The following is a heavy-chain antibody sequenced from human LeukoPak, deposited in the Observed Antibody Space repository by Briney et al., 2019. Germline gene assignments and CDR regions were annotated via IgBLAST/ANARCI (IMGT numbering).Heavy chain of an antibody. Sequence: SETLSLTCTVSGGSICNFHWTWIRQPPGKGLEGIGYIFNSETTNYNPSLKSRVTISIDTSKKQFSLKLGSVTAADTAVYYCARHPYYDTSGLDYWGQGTLVTVSS. CDR2: IFNSETT. CDR1: GGSICNFH. J-gene: IGHJ4*02. D-gene: IGHD3-22*01. V-gene: IGHV4-59*08. CDR3: ARHPYYDTSGLDY.